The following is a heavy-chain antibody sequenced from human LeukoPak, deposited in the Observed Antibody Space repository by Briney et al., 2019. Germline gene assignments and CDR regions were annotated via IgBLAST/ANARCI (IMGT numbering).Heavy chain of an antibody. CDR1: GFTFSGYD. J-gene: IGHJ3*02. V-gene: IGHV3-13*01. D-gene: IGHD3-16*01. Sequence: GGSLRLSCAASGFTFSGYDMHWVRPGPGKGLEWVAAISIGGDTYYPGSVKGRFTISRENAKNSFYLQMNSLRAGDTAIYYCARAHVGWGLAFDIWGQGTVVIVSS. CDR3: ARAHVGWGLAFDI. CDR2: ISIGGDT.